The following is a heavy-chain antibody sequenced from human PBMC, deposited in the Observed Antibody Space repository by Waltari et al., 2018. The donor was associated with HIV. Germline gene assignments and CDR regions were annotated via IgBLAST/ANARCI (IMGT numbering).Heavy chain of an antibody. J-gene: IGHJ4*02. CDR1: GGSFSGYY. CDR2: INHSGST. CDR3: ARGQIAVAAGYYFDY. Sequence: QVQLQQWGAGLLKPSETLSLTCAVYGGSFSGYYWSWLRQLPGKGLEWIGEINHSGSTNYNPSLKSRVTISVDTSKNQFSLKLSSVTAADTAVYYCARGQIAVAAGYYFDYWGQGTLVTVSS. D-gene: IGHD6-19*01. V-gene: IGHV4-34*01.